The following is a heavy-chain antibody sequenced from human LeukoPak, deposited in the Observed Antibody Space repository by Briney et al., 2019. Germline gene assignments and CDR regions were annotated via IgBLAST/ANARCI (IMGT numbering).Heavy chain of an antibody. CDR3: ARSLYYYGPYDY. Sequence: PSETLSLTCTVSGGSISSYYWSWIRQPPGKALEWIGYIYSSGSTDYNPSLKSRVTISVDTSMNQFSLNLNSVTAADTAVYYCARSLYYYGPYDYWGQGTLVTVSS. CDR2: IYSSGST. V-gene: IGHV4-59*01. CDR1: GGSISSYY. J-gene: IGHJ4*02. D-gene: IGHD3-10*01.